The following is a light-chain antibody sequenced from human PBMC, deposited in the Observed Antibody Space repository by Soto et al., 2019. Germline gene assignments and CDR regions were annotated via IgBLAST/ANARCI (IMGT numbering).Light chain of an antibody. V-gene: IGLV2-8*01. CDR2: EVS. CDR1: SSDVGGYNY. J-gene: IGLJ2*01. Sequence: QSALTQPPSASGSPGQSVTISCTGTSSDVGGYNYVSWYQQDPGKAPKLMISEVSKRPSGVPDRFSGSKSGNTASLTVSGLQAEDEADYYCSSYAGSNNVVFGGGTKLTVL. CDR3: SSYAGSNNVV.